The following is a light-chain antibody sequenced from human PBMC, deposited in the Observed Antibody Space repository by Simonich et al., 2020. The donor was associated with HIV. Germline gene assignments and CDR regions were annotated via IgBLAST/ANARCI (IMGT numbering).Light chain of an antibody. CDR3: TSYTSSSTLV. J-gene: IGLJ2*01. CDR1: SSDVGGYNY. V-gene: IGLV2-14*03. Sequence: QSALTQPASVSGSPGQSITISCTGTSSDVGGYNYVSWYQQHPVKAPKLMSYDVSKRPSVVSNRFSGSKSGNTASLTISGLQAEDEADYYCTSYTSSSTLVFGGGTKLTVL. CDR2: DVS.